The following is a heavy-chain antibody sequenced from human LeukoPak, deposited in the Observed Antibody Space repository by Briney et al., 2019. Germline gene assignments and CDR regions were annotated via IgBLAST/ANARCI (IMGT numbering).Heavy chain of an antibody. J-gene: IGHJ4*02. Sequence: PGGSLRLSCAASGFTFSDYYMSWIRQAPGKGLEWVSYISSSGSTIYYADSVKGRFTISRDNAKNSLYLQMNSLRAEDTAVYYCAGQGRYYDSSGYYLWSDYWGQGTLVTVSS. CDR3: AGQGRYYDSSGYYLWSDY. CDR1: GFTFSDYY. D-gene: IGHD3-22*01. CDR2: ISSSGSTI. V-gene: IGHV3-11*04.